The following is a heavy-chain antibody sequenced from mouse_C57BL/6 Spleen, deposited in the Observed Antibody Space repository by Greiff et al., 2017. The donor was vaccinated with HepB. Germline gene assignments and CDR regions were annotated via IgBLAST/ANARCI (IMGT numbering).Heavy chain of an antibody. J-gene: IGHJ2*01. V-gene: IGHV1-15*01. CDR3: LFTTVVAFDY. Sequence: VQLVESGAELVRPGASVTLSCKASGYTFTDYEMHWVKQTPVHGLEWIGAIDPETGGTAYNQKFKGKAILTADKSSSTAYMELRSLTSEDSAVYYCLFTTVVAFDYWGQGTTLTVSS. CDR1: GYTFTDYE. D-gene: IGHD1-1*01. CDR2: IDPETGGT.